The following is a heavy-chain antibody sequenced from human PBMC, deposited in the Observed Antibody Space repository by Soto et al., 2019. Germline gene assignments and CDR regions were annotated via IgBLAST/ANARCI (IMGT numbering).Heavy chain of an antibody. Sequence: KTSETLSLTCTVSGGSISSGGYYWSWIRQHPGKGLEWIGYIYYSGSTYYNPSLKSRVTISVDTSKNQFSLKLSSVTAADTAVYYCARDRLRPILGSSRDSSSWALDYWGQGTLVTVSS. CDR3: ARDRLRPILGSSRDSSSWALDY. D-gene: IGHD6-13*01. CDR2: IYYSGST. V-gene: IGHV4-31*03. CDR1: GGSISSGGYY. J-gene: IGHJ4*02.